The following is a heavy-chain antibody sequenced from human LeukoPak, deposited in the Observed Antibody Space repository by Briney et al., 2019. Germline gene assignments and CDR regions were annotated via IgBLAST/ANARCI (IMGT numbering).Heavy chain of an antibody. J-gene: IGHJ5*02. V-gene: IGHV4-61*02. CDR2: IYTSGST. CDR3: ARDVASRRFDP. CDR1: GGSISSGDYY. Sequence: PSETLSLTCTVSGGSISSGDYYWSWIRQPAGKGLEWIGRIYTSGSTNYNPSLKSRVTMSVDTSKNQFSLKLSSVTAADTAVYYCARDVASRRFDPWGQGTLVTVSS.